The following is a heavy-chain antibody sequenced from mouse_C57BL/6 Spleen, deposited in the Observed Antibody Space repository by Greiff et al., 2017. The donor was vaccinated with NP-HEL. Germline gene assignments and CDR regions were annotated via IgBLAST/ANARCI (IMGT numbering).Heavy chain of an antibody. V-gene: IGHV10-3*01. CDR1: GFTFNTYA. CDR2: IRRKSSNYAT. Sequence: VQLVESGGGLVQPKGSLKLSCAASGFTFNTYAMHWVRQAPGKGLEWVARIRRKSSNYATYYADSVKDRFTISRDDSQSMLYLQMNNLKTEDTAMYYCMREVQLRLSYYFDYWGQGTTLTVSS. CDR3: MREVQLRLSYYFDY. D-gene: IGHD3-2*02. J-gene: IGHJ2*01.